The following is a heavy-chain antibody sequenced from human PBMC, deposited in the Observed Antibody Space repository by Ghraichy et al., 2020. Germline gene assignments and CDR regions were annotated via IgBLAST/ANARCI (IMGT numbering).Heavy chain of an antibody. CDR3: SRGGGAGTPVLYHMDV. D-gene: IGHD6-19*01. Sequence: GGSLRLSCVASGLMFSPNTMNWVRQAPGKGLEWVASMSSSTRYIYYADSVKGRFTISRDNAQNSLYLQMNSLRAEDTAVYYCSRGGGAGTPVLYHMDVWGQGTTVTVSS. J-gene: IGHJ6*02. V-gene: IGHV3-21*01. CDR2: MSSSTRYI. CDR1: GLMFSPNT.